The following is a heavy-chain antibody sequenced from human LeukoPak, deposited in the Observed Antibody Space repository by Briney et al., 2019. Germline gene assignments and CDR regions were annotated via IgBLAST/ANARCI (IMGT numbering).Heavy chain of an antibody. CDR1: GGSISSGGYY. Sequence: PSETLSLTCTVSGGSISSGGYYWSLIRQHPGKGLEWIGYIYYSGSTNYNPSLKSRVTISVDTSKNQFSLKLSSVTTADTAVYYCARLHRGEEAFDIWGQGTMVTVSS. V-gene: IGHV4-61*08. CDR3: ARLHRGEEAFDI. J-gene: IGHJ3*02. CDR2: IYYSGST.